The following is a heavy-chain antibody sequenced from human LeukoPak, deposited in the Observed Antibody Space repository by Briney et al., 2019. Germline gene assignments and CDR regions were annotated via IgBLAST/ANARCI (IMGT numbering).Heavy chain of an antibody. Sequence: GGSLRLSCAASGFTFSSYWMHWVRQAPGKGLVWVSRINSDGSSTSYADSVKGRFTISRDNAKNTLYLQTNSLRAEDTAVYYCARVGYCSGGSCYGGNFDYWGQGTLVTVSS. CDR3: ARVGYCSGGSCYGGNFDY. V-gene: IGHV3-74*01. J-gene: IGHJ4*02. CDR1: GFTFSSYW. CDR2: INSDGSST. D-gene: IGHD2-15*01.